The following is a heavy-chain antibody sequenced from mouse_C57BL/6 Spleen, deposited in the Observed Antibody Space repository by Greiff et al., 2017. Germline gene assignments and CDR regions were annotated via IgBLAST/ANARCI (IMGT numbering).Heavy chain of an antibody. CDR2: IYWDDDK. CDR3: ARGLNDFDY. Sequence: QVTLKESGPGILQSSQTLSLTCSFSGFSLSTSGMGVSWIRQPSGKGLEWLAHIYWDDDKRYNPSLKSRLTISKDTSRNQVFLKITSVDTADTATYYCARGLNDFDYWGQGTTLTVSS. J-gene: IGHJ2*01. V-gene: IGHV8-12*01. CDR1: GFSLSTSGMG.